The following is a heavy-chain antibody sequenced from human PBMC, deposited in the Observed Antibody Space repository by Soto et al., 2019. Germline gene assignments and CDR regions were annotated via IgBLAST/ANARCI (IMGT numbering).Heavy chain of an antibody. V-gene: IGHV3-74*01. Sequence: EVQLVESGGGLVQPGGSLRLSCAASGFTLSSRWMHWVRQAPGKGLVWVSRIKTDGTSTSYADSVKGRFTISRDNAKNTLYLQMNSLRAEDTAMYYCARDQDTYGQAVFASWGQGTLVTVSS. J-gene: IGHJ4*02. CDR2: IKTDGTST. CDR3: ARDQDTYGQAVFAS. D-gene: IGHD2-15*01. CDR1: GFTLSSRW.